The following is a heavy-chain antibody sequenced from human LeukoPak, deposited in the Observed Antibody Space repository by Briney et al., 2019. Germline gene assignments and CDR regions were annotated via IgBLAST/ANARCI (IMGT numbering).Heavy chain of an antibody. CDR1: GFTVSSYS. CDR3: AKDQAAFGDYDFDY. Sequence: GGTLRHSCAASGFTVSSYSMSWVRQARGKGLDWVAVISSDGSNTHYADSVKGRFTISRDNSKNTLSLQMDSLRADDTAVYYCAKDQAAFGDYDFDYWGQGTLVSVSP. CDR2: ISSDGSNT. J-gene: IGHJ4*02. D-gene: IGHD4-17*01. V-gene: IGHV3-30*18.